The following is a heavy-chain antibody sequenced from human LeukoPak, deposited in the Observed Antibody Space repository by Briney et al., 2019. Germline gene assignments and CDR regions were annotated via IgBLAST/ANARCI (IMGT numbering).Heavy chain of an antibody. CDR3: ARTMITFGGVLNWFDP. D-gene: IGHD3-16*01. CDR2: IHTSGST. J-gene: IGHJ5*02. Sequence: SETLSLTCTVSGGSISSYYWSWIRQPAGKGLEWIGRIHTSGSTNYNPSLKSRVTMSVDTSKNQFSLKLSSVTATDTAVYYCARTMITFGGVLNWFDPWGQGTLVTVSS. CDR1: GGSISSYY. V-gene: IGHV4-4*07.